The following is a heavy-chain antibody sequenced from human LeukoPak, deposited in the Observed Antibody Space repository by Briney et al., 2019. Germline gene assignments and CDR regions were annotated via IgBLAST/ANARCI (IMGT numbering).Heavy chain of an antibody. CDR3: ARDAMVGEYYYDSSGYYLY. J-gene: IGHJ4*02. CDR2: INPNSGGT. V-gene: IGHV1-2*02. Sequence: ASVKVSCKASGYTFTGYYMHWVRQAPGQGLEWMGWINPNSGGTNYAQKFQGRVTMTRDTSISTAYMELSSLRSEGTAVYYCARDAMVGEYYYDSSGYYLYWGQGTLVTVSS. CDR1: GYTFTGYY. D-gene: IGHD3-22*01.